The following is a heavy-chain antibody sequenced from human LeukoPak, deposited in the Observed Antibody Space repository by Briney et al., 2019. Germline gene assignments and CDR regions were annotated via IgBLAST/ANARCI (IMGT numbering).Heavy chain of an antibody. Sequence: KPSETLSLTCAVYGGSFSGYYWSWIRQPPGKGLEWIGEINHSGSTNYNPSLKSRVTISVDTSKNQFSLKLNSVTAADTAVYYCARGIPVYGVIMIYYSYYMDVWGKGTTVTASS. CDR1: GGSFSGYY. J-gene: IGHJ6*03. D-gene: IGHD3-3*01. CDR3: ARGIPVYGVIMIYYSYYMDV. V-gene: IGHV4-34*01. CDR2: INHSGST.